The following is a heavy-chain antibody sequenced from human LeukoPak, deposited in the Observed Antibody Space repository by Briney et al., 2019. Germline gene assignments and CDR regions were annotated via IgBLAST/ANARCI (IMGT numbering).Heavy chain of an antibody. Sequence: ASVKVSCKASGYSFTCYYMHWVRQATGQGLEWMGWMNPNSGNTGYAQKFQGRVTMTRNTSISTAYMELSSLRSEDTAVYYCARVVEYSSSSLDYWGQGTLVTVSS. CDR2: MNPNSGNT. CDR1: GYSFTCYY. CDR3: ARVVEYSSSSLDY. V-gene: IGHV1-8*02. J-gene: IGHJ4*02. D-gene: IGHD6-6*01.